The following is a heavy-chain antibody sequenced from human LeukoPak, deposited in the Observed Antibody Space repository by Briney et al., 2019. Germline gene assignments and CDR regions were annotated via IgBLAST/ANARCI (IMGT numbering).Heavy chain of an antibody. CDR2: INPSGSST. CDR3: ATMGQWLVGYYFDY. V-gene: IGHV1-46*01. Sequence: AASVKVSCKASGYTFTSYYMHWVRQAPGQGLEWMGLINPSGSSTSYAQKFQGRLSLTRDMSTSTDYMELSSLRSEDTAVYYCATMGQWLVGYYFDYWGQGTLVTVSS. D-gene: IGHD6-19*01. J-gene: IGHJ4*02. CDR1: GYTFTSYY.